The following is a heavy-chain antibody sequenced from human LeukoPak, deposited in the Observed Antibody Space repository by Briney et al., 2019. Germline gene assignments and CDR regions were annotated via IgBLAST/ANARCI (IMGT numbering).Heavy chain of an antibody. V-gene: IGHV1-69*04. Sequence: ASVKVSCKASGGTFSSYAISWVRQAPGQGLEWMGRIIPILGIANYAQKFQGRVTITADKSTSAAYMEPSSLRSEDTAVYYCARVLRFGENYYYYGMDVWGQGTTVTVSS. CDR3: ARVLRFGENYYYYGMDV. CDR1: GGTFSSYA. CDR2: IIPILGIA. J-gene: IGHJ6*02. D-gene: IGHD3-10*01.